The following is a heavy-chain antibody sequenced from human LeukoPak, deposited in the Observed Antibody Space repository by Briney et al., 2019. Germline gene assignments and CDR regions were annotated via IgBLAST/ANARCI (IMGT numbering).Heavy chain of an antibody. J-gene: IGHJ5*02. D-gene: IGHD3-10*01. CDR2: IYYSGSS. Sequence: SETLSLTCTVSGVSISSYWNWIRQPPGKGLEWIGDIYYSGSSNYNPPLKSRVTISVDTSKNQFSLKLSSVTAADTAVYYCARDSGGGDWFDPWGQGTLVTVSS. V-gene: IGHV4-59*01. CDR3: ARDSGGGDWFDP. CDR1: GVSISSY.